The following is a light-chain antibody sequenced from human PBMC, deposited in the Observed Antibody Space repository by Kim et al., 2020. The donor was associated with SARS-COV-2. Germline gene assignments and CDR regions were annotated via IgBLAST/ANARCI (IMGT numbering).Light chain of an antibody. Sequence: GRAITIYCTGSGGGTGRYNVITWYQHRPDKAHKLMIYNVTKRPSGVSNRFSGSKSGNTASLTISGLQAEDEVDYYCSSFTSSGTFVFGGGTKVTVL. CDR3: SSFTSSGTFV. CDR2: NVT. J-gene: IGLJ2*01. CDR1: GGGTGRYNV. V-gene: IGLV2-14*03.